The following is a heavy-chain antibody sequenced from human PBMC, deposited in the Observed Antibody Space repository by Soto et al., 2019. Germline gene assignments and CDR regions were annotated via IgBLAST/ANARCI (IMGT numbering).Heavy chain of an antibody. CDR3: AHLVVAGLTYYFDY. D-gene: IGHD2-15*01. CDR2: IYWDDDK. CDR1: GFSLSTSAVG. Sequence: QITLKESGPPLVKPTQTLTLTCTFSGFSLSTSAVGVGWIRQPPGKALEWLAFIYWDDDKRYSPSLKSSLTITKDTSKNPVVLAMTHMDPVDTATYYCAHLVVAGLTYYFDYWGQGTLGTVSS. V-gene: IGHV2-5*02. J-gene: IGHJ4*02.